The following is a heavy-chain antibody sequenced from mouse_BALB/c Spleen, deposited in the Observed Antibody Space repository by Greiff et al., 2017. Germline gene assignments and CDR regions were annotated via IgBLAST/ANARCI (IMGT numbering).Heavy chain of an antibody. Sequence: QVQLQQSGAELARPGASVKLSCKASGYTFTSYWMQWVKQRPGQGLEWIGAIYPGDGDTRYTQKFKGKATLTADKSSSTAYMQLSSLASEDSAVYYCARKGIGVYYAMDYWGQGTSVTVSS. CDR3: ARKGIGVYYAMDY. V-gene: IGHV1-87*01. CDR2: IYPGDGDT. D-gene: IGHD2-14*01. CDR1: GYTFTSYW. J-gene: IGHJ4*01.